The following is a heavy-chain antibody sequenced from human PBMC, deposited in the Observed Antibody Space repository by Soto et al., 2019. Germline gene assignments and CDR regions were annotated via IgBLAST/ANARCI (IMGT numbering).Heavy chain of an antibody. CDR1: GFTFSTYG. V-gene: IGHV3-33*01. Sequence: GGSLRLSCAASGFTFSTYGMHWVRQAPGKGLEWVAVIRYDGSEEKYADSVKGRFTISRDNSKNTLYLQVDSLRDDDTAVYYCARENWGSGKYTHDVWGQGTMVIGSS. D-gene: IGHD7-27*01. CDR3: ARENWGSGKYTHDV. CDR2: IRYDGSEE. J-gene: IGHJ3*01.